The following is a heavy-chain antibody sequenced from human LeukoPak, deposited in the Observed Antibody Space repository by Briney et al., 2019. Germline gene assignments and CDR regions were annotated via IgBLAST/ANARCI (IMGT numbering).Heavy chain of an antibody. Sequence: SETLSLTCTVSGASISSYYWSWIRQPAGKGLEWIGRIYTSGSTNYNPSLKSRVTMSVDTSKNQFSLKLSSVTAADTAVYYCARVSPPIDYYDSSGYPLGFDYWGQGTLVTVSS. D-gene: IGHD3-22*01. CDR3: ARVSPPIDYYDSSGYPLGFDY. J-gene: IGHJ4*02. CDR2: IYTSGST. V-gene: IGHV4-4*07. CDR1: GASISSYY.